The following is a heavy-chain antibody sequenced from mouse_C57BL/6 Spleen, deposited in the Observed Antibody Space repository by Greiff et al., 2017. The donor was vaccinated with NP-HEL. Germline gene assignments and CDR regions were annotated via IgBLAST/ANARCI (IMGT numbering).Heavy chain of an antibody. D-gene: IGHD2-4*01. Sequence: VQLQQSGAELVKPGASVKLSCKASGYTFTSYWMQWVKQRPGQGLEWIGEIDPSDSYTNYNQKFKGKATLTVDKSSSTAYMQLSSLASEDSAVYYCARRGDYDRGFDYWGQGTTLTVSS. V-gene: IGHV1-50*01. CDR2: IDPSDSYT. J-gene: IGHJ2*01. CDR3: ARRGDYDRGFDY. CDR1: GYTFTSYW.